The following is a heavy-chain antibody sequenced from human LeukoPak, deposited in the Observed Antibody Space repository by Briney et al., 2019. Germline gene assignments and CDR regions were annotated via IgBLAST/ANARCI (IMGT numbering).Heavy chain of an antibody. V-gene: IGHV3-23*01. Sequence: PGGSLRLSCAASGLTFSNYGMSWVRQVPGKGLEWVSAISGSDGSAYHADSVKGRFSISRDNSKNTLYLQMDSLRAEDTAVYYCAKELIYRYFDYWGQGTLVTVSS. CDR2: ISGSDGSA. CDR1: GLTFSNYG. J-gene: IGHJ4*02. D-gene: IGHD5-12*01. CDR3: AKELIYRYFDY.